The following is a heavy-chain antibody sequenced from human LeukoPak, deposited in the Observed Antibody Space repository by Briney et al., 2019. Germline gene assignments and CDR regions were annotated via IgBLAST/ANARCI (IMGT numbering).Heavy chain of an antibody. CDR1: GGSITSYY. D-gene: IGHD3-10*01. CDR2: IHYSGST. Sequence: SETLSLTCTVSGGSITSYYWSWIRRPSGKGLEWIGYIHYSGSTNYNPSLKSRVTISVDTSKNQFSLKLSSVTAADTAVYYCASGYYSSGSYYTYYMDVWGKGTTVTISS. CDR3: ASGYYSSGSYYTYYMDV. J-gene: IGHJ6*03. V-gene: IGHV4-59*01.